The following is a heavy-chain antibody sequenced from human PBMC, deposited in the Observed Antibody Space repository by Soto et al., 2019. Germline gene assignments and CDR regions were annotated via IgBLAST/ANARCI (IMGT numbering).Heavy chain of an antibody. CDR3: AKGGAIVAAGTRVYLYNAMDV. V-gene: IGHV1-2*02. CDR1: GYTFTGYY. J-gene: IGHJ6*02. D-gene: IGHD1-26*01. CDR2: INPNSGGT. Sequence: ASVKVSCKASGYTFTGYYVHWVRQAPGQGLEWMGWINPNSGGTYLAQRFQGRVTMNRDTSIGTAYMELRGLTSDDTAEYYCAKGGAIVAAGTRVYLYNAMDVWGQGTTVTVSS.